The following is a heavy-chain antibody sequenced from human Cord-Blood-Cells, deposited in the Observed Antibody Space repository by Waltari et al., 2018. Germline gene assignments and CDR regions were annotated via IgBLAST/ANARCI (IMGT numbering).Heavy chain of an antibody. CDR2: MNANSGNT. J-gene: IGHJ3*02. Sequence: QVQLVQSGAEVKKPGASVKVSCKASGYTFTSYDINWVRQATGQGLEWMGWMNANSGNTGYAQKFQGRVTITRNTSRSTAYMELSSLRSEDTAVYYCARPGSSWYAFDIWGQGTMVTVSS. V-gene: IGHV1-8*03. CDR3: ARPGSSWYAFDI. CDR1: GYTFTSYD. D-gene: IGHD6-13*01.